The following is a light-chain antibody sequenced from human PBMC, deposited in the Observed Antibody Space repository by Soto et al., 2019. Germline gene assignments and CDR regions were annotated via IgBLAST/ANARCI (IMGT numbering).Light chain of an antibody. J-gene: IGKJ3*01. V-gene: IGKV3-20*01. CDR1: QSVSSSH. CDR3: QEYGKT. Sequence: EIVLTQSPGTLSLSPGERATLSCRASQSVSSSHLAWYQQKPGQAPRLLIYGASSRATGIPARFSGSGSGTDFTLTISRLEPEDFAVYYCQEYGKTFGPGTKVDIK. CDR2: GAS.